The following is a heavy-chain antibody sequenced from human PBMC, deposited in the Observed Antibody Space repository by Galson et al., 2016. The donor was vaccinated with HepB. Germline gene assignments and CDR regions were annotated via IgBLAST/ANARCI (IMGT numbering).Heavy chain of an antibody. CDR1: GASFSSSAYY. J-gene: IGHJ4*02. CDR2: FFYSGDS. D-gene: IGHD2-21*01. Sequence: SETLSLTCSVSGASFSSSAYYWGWIRQPPGKGLEWIAGFFYSGDSFYNPSLKSRVTMFVDKAAPQFYLRLSSVTAADTAVYYCVRQSPSSCSRDCVVDWGQGLLVTVSS. CDR3: VRQSPSSCSRDCVVD. V-gene: IGHV4-39*01.